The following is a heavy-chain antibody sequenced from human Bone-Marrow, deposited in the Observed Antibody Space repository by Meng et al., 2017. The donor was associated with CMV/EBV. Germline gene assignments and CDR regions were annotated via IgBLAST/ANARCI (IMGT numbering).Heavy chain of an antibody. V-gene: IGHV3-9*01. Sequence: SLKISCAASGFTFDDYAMHWVRQAPGKGLEWVSGISWNSGSIGYADYVKGRFTISRDNAKNSLYLQMNSLRAEDTALYYCAKDKGSSWFEGAYNWFDPWGQGTLVTVSS. CDR3: AKDKGSSWFEGAYNWFDP. D-gene: IGHD6-13*01. CDR2: ISWNSGSI. CDR1: GFTFDDYA. J-gene: IGHJ5*02.